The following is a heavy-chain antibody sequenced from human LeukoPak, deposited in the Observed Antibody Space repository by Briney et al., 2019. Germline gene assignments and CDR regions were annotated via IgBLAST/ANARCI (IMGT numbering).Heavy chain of an antibody. V-gene: IGHV4-39*01. D-gene: IGHD2-2*01. J-gene: IGHJ6*02. CDR2: ISYSGIT. CDR1: GVSVTTSGYY. Sequence: SETLSLTCTVFGVSVTTSGYYGAWIRQPPGRGLEWIGSISYSGITYYKPSLGGRVTISGDTAKNQFYLKLSSVTAADTAVYYCARHNDYASLMDVWGQGTTVTVSS. CDR3: ARHNDYASLMDV.